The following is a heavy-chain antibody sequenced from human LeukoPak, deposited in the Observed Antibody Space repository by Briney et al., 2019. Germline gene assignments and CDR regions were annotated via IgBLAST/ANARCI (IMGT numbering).Heavy chain of an antibody. D-gene: IGHD2-21*02. Sequence: PGGSLRLSCAASGFTFSSYSMNWVRQAPGKGLECVSYISSSSSTIYYADSVKGRFTISRDNAKNSLYLQMNSLRAEDTAVYYCARGPPGYCGGDCYTPVGIDYWGQGTLVTVSS. CDR3: ARGPPGYCGGDCYTPVGIDY. J-gene: IGHJ4*02. CDR2: ISSSSSTI. V-gene: IGHV3-48*01. CDR1: GFTFSSYS.